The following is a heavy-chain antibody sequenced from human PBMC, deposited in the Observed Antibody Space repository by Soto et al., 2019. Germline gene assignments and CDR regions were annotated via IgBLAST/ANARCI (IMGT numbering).Heavy chain of an antibody. CDR3: ARDIDRYSYGLDY. J-gene: IGHJ4*02. Sequence: GGSLGLSCAACGFTVRSYAMHGVRQAPGKGPEWVAVIWYDGDNKYYADSVKGRFTISRDNSKNTLYLQMNSLRAEESSVYYCARDIDRYSYGLDYRGQGTPVTVSS. V-gene: IGHV3-33*01. CDR1: GFTVRSYA. D-gene: IGHD5-18*01. CDR2: IWYDGDNK.